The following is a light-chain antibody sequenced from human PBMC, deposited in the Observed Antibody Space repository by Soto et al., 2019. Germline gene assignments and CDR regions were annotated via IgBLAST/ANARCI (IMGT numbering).Light chain of an antibody. CDR3: SSYTSSSTLVV. CDR2: DVS. V-gene: IGLV2-14*01. CDR1: SSDVGGYNY. Sequence: QSALTQPASVSGSPGQSITISCTGTSSDVGGYNYVSWYQQHTGKAPKLMIYDVSNRPSGVSNRFSGDQSGTTASLTISGLQAEEEADYYCSSYTSSSTLVVFGGGTKLTVL. J-gene: IGLJ2*01.